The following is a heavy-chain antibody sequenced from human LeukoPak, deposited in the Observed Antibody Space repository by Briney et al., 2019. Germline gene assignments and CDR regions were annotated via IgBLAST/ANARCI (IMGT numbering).Heavy chain of an antibody. Sequence: EASVKVACKASGYTFTSYGISWVRQAPGQGLEWMGWISAYNGNTNYAQKLQGRVTMTTDTSTSTAYMELRSLRSDDTAVYYCARDSGVRGVYYYYYYMDVWGKGTTVTVSS. CDR2: ISAYNGNT. CDR1: GYTFTSYG. J-gene: IGHJ6*03. D-gene: IGHD3-10*01. V-gene: IGHV1-18*01. CDR3: ARDSGVRGVYYYYYYMDV.